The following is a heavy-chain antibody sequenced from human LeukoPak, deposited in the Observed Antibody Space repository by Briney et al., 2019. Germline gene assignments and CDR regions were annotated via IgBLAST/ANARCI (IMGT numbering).Heavy chain of an antibody. CDR3: ARYRWNQYYFDY. CDR1: GFSLRAYD. Sequence: PGGSLRLSCAASGFSLRAYDLIWVRQAPGKGLDWVSIINGGGDIMMYEDSVKGRFTISRDNSKNTLFLQMNSLRAEDTAVYYCARYRWNQYYFDYWGQGTLVTVSS. V-gene: IGHV3-23*01. D-gene: IGHD1-1*01. CDR2: INGGGDIM. J-gene: IGHJ4*02.